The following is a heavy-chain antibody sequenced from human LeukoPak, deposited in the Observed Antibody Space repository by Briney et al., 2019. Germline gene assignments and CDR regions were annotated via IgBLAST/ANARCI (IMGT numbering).Heavy chain of an antibody. CDR2: IHYDGSNN. CDR3: AKGVTMVRGVTAFLDY. Sequence: GGSLRLSCAASGFTFSSYAMHWVRQAPGKGLEWVAFIHYDGSNNYYADSVKGRFTISRDNSKNTLYLQMNSLRAEDTAVYYCAKGVTMVRGVTAFLDYWGQGTLVTVSS. D-gene: IGHD3-10*01. J-gene: IGHJ4*02. V-gene: IGHV3-30*02. CDR1: GFTFSSYA.